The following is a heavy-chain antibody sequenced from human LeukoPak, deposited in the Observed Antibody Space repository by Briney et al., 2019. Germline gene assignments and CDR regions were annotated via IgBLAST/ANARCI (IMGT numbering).Heavy chain of an antibody. CDR3: ARDRGTYYYDSTSRYDAFDI. CDR2: TNQDGSVE. V-gene: IGHV3-7*01. CDR1: GFTFSHYY. J-gene: IGHJ3*02. Sequence: GGSLRLSCVASGFTFSHYYMSWVRQAPGQGLEWVAHTNQDGSVEFHVDSVKGRFTISRDNAKNSLYLQMNSLRADDTAVYYCARDRGTYYYDSTSRYDAFDIWGQGTMVTVSS. D-gene: IGHD3-22*01.